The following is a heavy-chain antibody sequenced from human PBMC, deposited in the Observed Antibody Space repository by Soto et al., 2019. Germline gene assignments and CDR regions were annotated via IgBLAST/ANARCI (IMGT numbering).Heavy chain of an antibody. D-gene: IGHD3-10*01. CDR1: GFTFSSYG. V-gene: IGHV3-33*01. CDR3: AGGGVRGVITRTRDYYGMDV. J-gene: IGHJ6*02. Sequence: PGGSLRLSCAASGFTFSSYGMHWVRQAPGKGLEWVAVIWYDGSNKYYADSVKGQVTISADKSISTAYLQWSSLKASDTAMYYCAGGGVRGVITRTRDYYGMDVWGQGTTVTVSS. CDR2: IWYDGSNK.